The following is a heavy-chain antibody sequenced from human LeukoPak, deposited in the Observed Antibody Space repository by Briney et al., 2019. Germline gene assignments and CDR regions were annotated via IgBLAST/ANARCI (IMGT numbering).Heavy chain of an antibody. J-gene: IGHJ4*02. CDR1: SGSFSGYY. CDR3: ARDGGSGGSCYNDC. V-gene: IGHV4-34*01. D-gene: IGHD2-15*01. CDR2: INHSGST. Sequence: PSETLSLTCAVYSGSFSGYYWSWIRQPPGKGLEWVGEINHSGSTDYNPSLKSRVTISVDTSKNQFSLRLSSVTAADTAVYYCARDGGSGGSCYNDCWGQGTLVTVSS.